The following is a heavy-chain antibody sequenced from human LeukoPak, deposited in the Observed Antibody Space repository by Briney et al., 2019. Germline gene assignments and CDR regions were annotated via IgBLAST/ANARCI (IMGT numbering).Heavy chain of an antibody. V-gene: IGHV3-74*01. CDR3: ARDLLGSDY. J-gene: IGHJ4*02. CDR2: INSDGRST. D-gene: IGHD2-8*02. Sequence: GGSLRLSCAASGLTFSGYWMHWVRQAPGKGLVWVSRINSDGRSTTYADSVKGRFTVSRDNAKNTLYLQMNSLRAEDTAVYYCARDLLGSDYWGQGTLVTVSS. CDR1: GLTFSGYW.